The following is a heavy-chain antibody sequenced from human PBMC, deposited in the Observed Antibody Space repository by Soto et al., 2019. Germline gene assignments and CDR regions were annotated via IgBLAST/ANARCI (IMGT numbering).Heavy chain of an antibody. J-gene: IGHJ3*02. V-gene: IGHV1-3*01. D-gene: IGHD3-22*01. CDR1: GYTFTSYA. CDR2: INAGNGNT. CDR3: ARLAHYYDSSGYPGAFDI. Sequence: ASVKVSCKASGYTFTSYAMHWVRQAPGQRLEWMGWINAGNGNTKYSQKFQGRVTITRDTSASTAYMELRSLRSDDTAVYYCARLAHYYDSSGYPGAFDIWGQGTMVTVSS.